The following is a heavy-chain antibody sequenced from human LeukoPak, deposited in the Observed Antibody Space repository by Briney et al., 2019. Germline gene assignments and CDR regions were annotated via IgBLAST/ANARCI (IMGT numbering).Heavy chain of an antibody. CDR3: ARGPIWSGNRGFDY. Sequence: PSETLSLTCAVSGGSISSGGYSWSWIRQPPGKGLEWIGYIYHSGSPYYNPSLKSRVTISVDRSKNQSSLKLSSVTAADTAVYYCARGPIWSGNRGFDYWGQGTLVTVSS. V-gene: IGHV4-30-2*01. D-gene: IGHD3-3*01. CDR2: IYHSGSP. CDR1: GGSISSGGYS. J-gene: IGHJ4*02.